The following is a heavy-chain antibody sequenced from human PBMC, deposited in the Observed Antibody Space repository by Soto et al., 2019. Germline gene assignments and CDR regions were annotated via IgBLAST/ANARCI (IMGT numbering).Heavy chain of an antibody. V-gene: IGHV3-21*01. CDR1: GFTFSSYS. CDR2: ISSSSSYI. D-gene: IGHD3-16*02. J-gene: IGHJ4*02. CDR3: ARTSEDVITFGGVIVHDY. Sequence: GGSLRLSCAASGFTFSSYSMNWVRQAPGKGLEWVSSISSSSSYIYYADSVKGRFTISRDNAKNSLYLQMNSLRAEDKAVYYCARTSEDVITFGGVIVHDYWGQGTLVTVSS.